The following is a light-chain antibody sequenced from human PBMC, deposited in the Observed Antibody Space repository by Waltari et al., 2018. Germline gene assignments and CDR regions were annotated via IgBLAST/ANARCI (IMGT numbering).Light chain of an antibody. CDR2: GAS. CDR3: QQSYSTPRT. J-gene: IGKJ2*01. Sequence: DIQMTQSPSSLSAAVGDRVTTTCRASQSISTFLNWYQQKPGKAPKLLIYGASSVQSGVPSRFSGSGSGTDFTLTISSLQPEDFATYYCQQSYSTPRTFGQGTKLEIK. CDR1: QSISTF. V-gene: IGKV1-39*01.